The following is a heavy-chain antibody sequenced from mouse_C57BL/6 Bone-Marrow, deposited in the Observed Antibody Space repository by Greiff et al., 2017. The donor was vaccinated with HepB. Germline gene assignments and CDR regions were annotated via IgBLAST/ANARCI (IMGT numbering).Heavy chain of an antibody. Sequence: LMKPGASVKLSCKATGYTFTGYWIEWVKQRPGHGLEWIGEILPGSGSTNYNEKFKGKATFTADTSSNTAYMQLSSLTTEDSAIYYCARDPYYYGSSSWYFDVWGTGTTVTVSS. CDR1: GYTFTGYW. CDR3: ARDPYYYGSSSWYFDV. V-gene: IGHV1-9*01. D-gene: IGHD1-1*01. CDR2: ILPGSGST. J-gene: IGHJ1*03.